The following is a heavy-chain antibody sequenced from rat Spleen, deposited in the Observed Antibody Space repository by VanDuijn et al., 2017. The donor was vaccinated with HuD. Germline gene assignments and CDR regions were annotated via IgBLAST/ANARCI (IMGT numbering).Heavy chain of an antibody. Sequence: QVQLKESGPGLVQPSQTLSLTCTVSGFSLSSYHVSWIRQPPGKSLVWMGTIWTGGNTNYYSAVQSRLTISRDTSKSQVFLKMNSLQPEDTGTYYCTRDGSGFDYWGQGVMVTVSS. CDR3: TRDGSGFDY. CDR2: IWTGGNT. J-gene: IGHJ2*01. D-gene: IGHD1-12*02. V-gene: IGHV2-13*01. CDR1: GFSLSSYH.